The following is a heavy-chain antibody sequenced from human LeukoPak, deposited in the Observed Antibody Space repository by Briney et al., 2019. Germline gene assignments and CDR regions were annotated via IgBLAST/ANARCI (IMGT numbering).Heavy chain of an antibody. CDR3: VSFYETY. V-gene: IGHV3-23*01. CDR2: ISGSGGST. J-gene: IGHJ4*02. Sequence: GGSLRLSCAAYGFTFRSHAMSWVRQAPGKGLERVSAISGSGGSTYYADSVKGRFTISKDNAKNTVYLQMNNLRAEDTAVYYCVSFYETYWGRGTLVTVSS. CDR1: GFTFRSHA. D-gene: IGHD2-2*01.